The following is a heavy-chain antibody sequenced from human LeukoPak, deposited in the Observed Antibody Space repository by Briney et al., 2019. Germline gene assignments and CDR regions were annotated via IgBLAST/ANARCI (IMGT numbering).Heavy chain of an antibody. V-gene: IGHV3-21*01. Sequence: GGSLRLSCAASGFTFSSYGMNWVRQAPGKGLEGVSSISSSSSYIYYVDSVKRRFTISRDNAKNSLYLQMNSLRAEDTAVYYCARGQLYYDSSGFDYWGQGTLVTVSS. CDR2: ISSSSSYI. CDR3: ARGQLYYDSSGFDY. D-gene: IGHD3-22*01. CDR1: GFTFSSYG. J-gene: IGHJ4*02.